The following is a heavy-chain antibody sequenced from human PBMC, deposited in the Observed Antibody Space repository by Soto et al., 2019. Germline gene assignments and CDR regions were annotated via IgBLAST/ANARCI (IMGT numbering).Heavy chain of an antibody. CDR2: IWYDGSNK. CDR3: AREGRVEMAKIRVGAFDI. Sequence: GGSLRLSCAASGFTFSSYGMHWVRQAPGKGLEWVAVIWYDGSNKYYADSVKGRFTISRDNSKNTLYLQMNSLRAEDTAVYYCAREGRVEMAKIRVGAFDIWGQGTMVTVSS. V-gene: IGHV3-33*08. D-gene: IGHD2-8*02. CDR1: GFTFSSYG. J-gene: IGHJ3*02.